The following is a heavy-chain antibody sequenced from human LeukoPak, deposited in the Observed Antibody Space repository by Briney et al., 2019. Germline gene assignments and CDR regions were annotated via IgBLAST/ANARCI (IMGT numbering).Heavy chain of an antibody. D-gene: IGHD6-19*01. CDR2: ISSSSSYI. V-gene: IGHV3-21*01. CDR3: ARDWGAVAGYFDY. CDR1: GFTFSSHS. J-gene: IGHJ4*02. Sequence: PGGSLRLSCAASGFTFSSHSMNWVRQAPGKGLEWVSSISSSSSYIYYADSVKGRFTISRDNAKNSLYLQMNSLRAEDTAVYYCARDWGAVAGYFDYWGQGTLVTVSS.